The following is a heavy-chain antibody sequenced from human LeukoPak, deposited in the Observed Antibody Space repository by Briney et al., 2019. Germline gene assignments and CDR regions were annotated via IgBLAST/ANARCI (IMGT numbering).Heavy chain of an antibody. CDR2: ISGNGGTP. J-gene: IGHJ4*02. CDR3: AREAVAGRIDY. Sequence: PGGSLRLSCAASGFTFSNYAMTWVRQAPGKGLEWVSGISGNGGTPDYADSVKGRFTISRDNSKNTLYLQMNSLRAEDTAVYYCAREAVAGRIDYWGQGTLVTVSS. D-gene: IGHD6-19*01. CDR1: GFTFSNYA. V-gene: IGHV3-23*01.